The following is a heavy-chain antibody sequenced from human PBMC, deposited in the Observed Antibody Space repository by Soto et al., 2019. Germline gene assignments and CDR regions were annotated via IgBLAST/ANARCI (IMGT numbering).Heavy chain of an antibody. CDR2: INHSGST. CDR1: GGSFSGYY. V-gene: IGHV4-34*01. J-gene: IGHJ6*02. Sequence: SETLSLTCPVYGGSFSGYYWSWIRQPPGKGLEWIGEINHSGSTNYNPSLKSRVTISVDTSKNQFSLKLSSVTAADTAVYYCAREVKGAVAGYYYYYYCMDVWGPGTTLTVSS. CDR3: AREVKGAVAGYYYYYYCMDV. D-gene: IGHD6-19*01.